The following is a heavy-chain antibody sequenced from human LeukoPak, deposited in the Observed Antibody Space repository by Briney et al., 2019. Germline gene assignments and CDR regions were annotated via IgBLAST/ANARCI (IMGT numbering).Heavy chain of an antibody. J-gene: IGHJ3*02. D-gene: IGHD3-10*01. CDR3: ARVLLWFGDFSVKAFDI. CDR1: GGPINSNIYY. V-gene: IGHV4-39*01. Sequence: PSATLSLTCNVSGGPINSNIYYWAWVRQPPGKGLEWIGSIYYSGSTYYNPFLTSRTTISVDTFRSQVSLTMRAVTAADTAVYYCARVLLWFGDFSVKAFDIWGRGTMVTVSS. CDR2: IYYSGST.